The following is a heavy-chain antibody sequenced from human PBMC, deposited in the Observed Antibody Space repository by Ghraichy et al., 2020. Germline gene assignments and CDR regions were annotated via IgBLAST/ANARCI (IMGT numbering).Heavy chain of an antibody. CDR1: GFTFSSYA. Sequence: GESLNISCAASGFTFSSYAMSWVRQAPGKGLEWVSAIRGSGSSTYYTDSVKGRFTISRDNSKNTLYLQMNSLRAEDTAVYYCAKDRGYSDSSGYYFNAFDIWGQGTIVTVSS. CDR3: AKDRGYSDSSGYYFNAFDI. V-gene: IGHV3-23*01. CDR2: IRGSGSST. J-gene: IGHJ3*02. D-gene: IGHD3-22*01.